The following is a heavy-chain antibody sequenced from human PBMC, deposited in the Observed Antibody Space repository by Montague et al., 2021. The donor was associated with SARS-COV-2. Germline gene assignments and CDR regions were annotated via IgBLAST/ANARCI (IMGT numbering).Heavy chain of an antibody. Sequence: PPLVKPTQTLTLTCTFSGFSLNTGGMSVSWIRQPPGKALEWLARIDWDDDKHYITSLKTRLTISKDTSKNQVVLTMTNMDPVDTATYYCARIYGGLLISYDAFDIWGQGTMVTVSS. CDR2: IDWDDDK. CDR1: GFSLNTGGMS. CDR3: ARIYGGLLISYDAFDI. D-gene: IGHD2/OR15-2a*01. V-gene: IGHV2-70*11. J-gene: IGHJ3*02.